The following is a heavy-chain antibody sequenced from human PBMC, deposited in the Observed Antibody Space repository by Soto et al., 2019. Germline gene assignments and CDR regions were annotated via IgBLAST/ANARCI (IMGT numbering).Heavy chain of an antibody. CDR3: ASEYSSSWEFDY. D-gene: IGHD6-13*01. J-gene: IGHJ4*02. CDR1: GYSINSDYY. V-gene: IGHV4-38-2*01. Sequence: SETLSLTCAVSGYSINSDYYWGWIRQPPGKWLEWIVSMPHGESTWHDPSLKCRVPISLDTCKNQFSLKLSSVTAADTAVYYCASEYSSSWEFDYWGQGTLATVS. CDR2: MPHGEST.